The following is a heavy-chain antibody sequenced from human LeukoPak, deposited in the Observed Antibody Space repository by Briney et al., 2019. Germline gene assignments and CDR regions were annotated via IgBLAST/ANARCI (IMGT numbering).Heavy chain of an antibody. D-gene: IGHD3-22*01. CDR1: GFTVNTYW. Sequence: GGSLRLSCAASGFTVNTYWMSWVRQSPGKGLEWVANIKQDGSEKYYVDSVKGRFTIFRDNAKNSLYLQMNSLRAEDTAVYYCAREAEFYYDSSGLYGMDVWGQGTTVTVSS. CDR2: IKQDGSEK. CDR3: AREAEFYYDSSGLYGMDV. J-gene: IGHJ6*02. V-gene: IGHV3-7*01.